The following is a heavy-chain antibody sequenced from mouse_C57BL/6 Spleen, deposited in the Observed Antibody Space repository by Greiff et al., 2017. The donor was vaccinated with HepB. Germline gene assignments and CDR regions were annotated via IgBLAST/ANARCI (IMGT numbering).Heavy chain of an antibody. CDR2: INPYNGGT. CDR1: GYTFTDYY. D-gene: IGHD1-1*01. CDR3: ARNNYGSSRDAMDY. V-gene: IGHV1-19*01. Sequence: DVKLVESGPVLVKPGASVKMSCKASGYTFTDYYMNWVKQSHGKSLEWIGVINPYNGGTSYNQKFKGKATLTVDKSSSTAYMELNSLTSEDSAVYYCARNNYGSSRDAMDYWGQGTSVTVSS. J-gene: IGHJ4*01.